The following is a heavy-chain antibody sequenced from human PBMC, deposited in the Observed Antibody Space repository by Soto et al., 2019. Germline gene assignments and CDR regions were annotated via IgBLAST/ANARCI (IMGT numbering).Heavy chain of an antibody. Sequence: GGSLRLSCAASGFTFSSSAMCWVRQAPGQGLGWVSALSGSGGSTYYADGVKGRFTISRDNSKNTLYLQKYSLRADDTAVYYCAKGKAAGTGFYYGIDVWGQGTTVTVSS. CDR3: AKGKAAGTGFYYGIDV. CDR2: LSGSGGST. D-gene: IGHD6-13*01. CDR1: GFTFSSSA. V-gene: IGHV3-23*01. J-gene: IGHJ6*02.